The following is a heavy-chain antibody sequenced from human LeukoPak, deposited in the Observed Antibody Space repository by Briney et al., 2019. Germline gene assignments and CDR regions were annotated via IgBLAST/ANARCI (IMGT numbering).Heavy chain of an antibody. CDR2: INPSGGST. Sequence: ASVKVSCKASGYTFTSYYMHWVRQAPRQGLEWMGIINPSGGSTSYAQKFQGRVTMTRDTSTSTVYMELSSLRSEDTAVYYCARDSYYDFWSGYYTTTYYFDYWGQGTLVTVSS. V-gene: IGHV1-46*01. CDR3: ARDSYYDFWSGYYTTTYYFDY. D-gene: IGHD3-3*01. J-gene: IGHJ4*02. CDR1: GYTFTSYY.